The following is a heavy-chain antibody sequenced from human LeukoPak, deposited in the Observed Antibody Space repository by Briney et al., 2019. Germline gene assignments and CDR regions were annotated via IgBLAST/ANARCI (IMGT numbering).Heavy chain of an antibody. CDR1: GFTFSSYA. D-gene: IGHD5-12*01. Sequence: GGSLRLSCAASGFTFSSYAMHWVRQAPGKGLEWVAVISYDGSNKYYADSVKGRFTISRDNSKNTLYLQMNSLRAEDTAVYYCARGAIGYSGYDYPFDYWGQGTLVTVSS. CDR3: ARGAIGYSGYDYPFDY. V-gene: IGHV3-30-3*01. J-gene: IGHJ4*02. CDR2: ISYDGSNK.